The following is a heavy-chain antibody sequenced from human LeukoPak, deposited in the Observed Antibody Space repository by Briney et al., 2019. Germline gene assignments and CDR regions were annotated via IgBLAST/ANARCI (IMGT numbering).Heavy chain of an antibody. D-gene: IGHD6-13*01. CDR2: INTNTGNP. V-gene: IGHV7-4-1*02. J-gene: IGHJ3*02. CDR1: GYTFTSYG. Sequence: ASVKVSCKTSGYTFTSYGISWVRQAPGQGLEWMGWINTNTGNPTYAQGFTGRFVFSLDTSVSTAYLQISSLKAEDTAVYYCARPGYSSSWFNAFDIWGQGTMVTVSS. CDR3: ARPGYSSSWFNAFDI.